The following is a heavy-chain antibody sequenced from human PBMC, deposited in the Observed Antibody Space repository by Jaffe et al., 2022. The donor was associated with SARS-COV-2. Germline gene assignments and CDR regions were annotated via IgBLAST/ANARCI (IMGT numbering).Heavy chain of an antibody. D-gene: IGHD3-22*01. V-gene: IGHV3-13*01. CDR1: GFTFSSYD. CDR3: ARSLGGYYYVFDY. J-gene: IGHJ4*02. CDR2: IGTAGDT. Sequence: EVQLVESGGGLVQPGGSLRLSCAASGFTFSSYDMHWVRQATGKGLEWVSAIGTAGDTYYPGSVKGRFTISRENAKNSLYLQMNSLRAGDTAVYYCARSLGGYYYVFDYWGQGTLVTVSS.